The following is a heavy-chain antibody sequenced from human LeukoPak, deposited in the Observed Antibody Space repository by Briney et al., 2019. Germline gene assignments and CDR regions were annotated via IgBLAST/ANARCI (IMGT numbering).Heavy chain of an antibody. CDR2: INPNSGGT. D-gene: IGHD2-2*01. CDR3: ARVKGKGQLLLNY. CDR1: EYTFTGYY. V-gene: IGHV1-2*02. Sequence: ASVKVSCKASEYTFTGYYMHWVRQAPGQGLEWMGWINPNSGGTNYAQKFQGRVTMTRDTSISTAYMELSRLRSDDTAVYYCARVKGKGQLLLNYWGQGTLVTVSS. J-gene: IGHJ4*02.